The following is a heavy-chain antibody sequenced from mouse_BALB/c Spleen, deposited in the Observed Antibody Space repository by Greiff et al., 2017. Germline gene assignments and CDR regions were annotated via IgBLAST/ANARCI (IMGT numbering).Heavy chain of an antibody. J-gene: IGHJ4*01. CDR2: INPSNGRT. V-gene: IGHV1S81*02. CDR3: ARWVYDGYSLDY. CDR1: GYTFTSYW. Sequence: QVQLQQSGAELVKPGASVKLSCKASGYTFTSYWMHWVKQRPGQGLEWIGEINPSNGRTNYNEKFKSKATLTVDKSSSTAYMQLSSLTSEDSAVYYCARWVYDGYSLDYWGQGTSVTVSS. D-gene: IGHD2-3*01.